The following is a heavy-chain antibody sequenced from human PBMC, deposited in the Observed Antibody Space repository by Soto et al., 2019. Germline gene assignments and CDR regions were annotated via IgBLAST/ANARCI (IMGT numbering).Heavy chain of an antibody. J-gene: IGHJ3*01. D-gene: IGHD1-7*01. CDR1: GFTFSSDG. V-gene: IGHV3-30*18. CDR3: AKDEISKTIRGDAFNF. CDR2: ISYDGSYQ. Sequence: LRLSCAASGFTFSSDGMHWVRQAPGKGLEWVAVISYDGSYQYYVDSVKGRFTISRDNSKNTLYLQMNSLRAEDTAVYYCAKDEISKTIRGDAFNFWGQGTMVTVSS.